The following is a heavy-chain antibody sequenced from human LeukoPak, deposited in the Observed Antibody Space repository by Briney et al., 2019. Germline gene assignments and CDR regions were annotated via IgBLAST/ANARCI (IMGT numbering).Heavy chain of an antibody. Sequence: GGSQRLSCAASRYTFSSYSINWVRQAPGKGLEWVSSVSVRSNYIYYADSVRGRRSISRDDARDSLYLQMNSLRAEDTAVYYCVRLRRNSDTSGFDYYYDYWGQGTLVTVSS. J-gene: IGHJ4*02. CDR1: RYTFSSYS. CDR3: VRLRRNSDTSGFDYYYDY. V-gene: IGHV3-21*01. CDR2: VSVRSNYI. D-gene: IGHD3-22*01.